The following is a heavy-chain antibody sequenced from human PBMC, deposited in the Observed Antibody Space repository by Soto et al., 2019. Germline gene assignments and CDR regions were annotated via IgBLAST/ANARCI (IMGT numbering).Heavy chain of an antibody. J-gene: IGHJ5*02. CDR1: GYPFSDNQ. Sequence: ASVKVSCKASGYPFSDNQIHWLRRAPGQGLEWMGRINPKSDDTNYAQKFQGGVTMTRDTSIDTAYLELTGLTSDDTATYYCARKHSLDYIRWGLDPWGQGT. CDR3: ARKHSLDYIRWGLDP. V-gene: IGHV1-2*02. CDR2: INPKSDDT. D-gene: IGHD4-4*01.